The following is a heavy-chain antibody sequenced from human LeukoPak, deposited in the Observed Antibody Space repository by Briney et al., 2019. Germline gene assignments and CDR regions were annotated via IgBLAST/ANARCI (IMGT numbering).Heavy chain of an antibody. CDR3: ARGPNIVVVPAATHFDY. D-gene: IGHD2-2*01. CDR1: GGSFSGYY. CDR2: INHSGST. J-gene: IGHJ4*02. V-gene: IGHV4-34*01. Sequence: PSETLSLTCAVYGGSFSGYYWSWIRQPPGKGLEWIGEINHSGSTNYNPSLKSRVTISVDTSKNPFSLKLSSVTAADTAVYYCARGPNIVVVPAATHFDYWGQGTLVTVSS.